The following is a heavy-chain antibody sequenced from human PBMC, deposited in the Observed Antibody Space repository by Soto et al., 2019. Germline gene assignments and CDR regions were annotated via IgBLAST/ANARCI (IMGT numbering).Heavy chain of an antibody. CDR3: ARGVGPGGWSIVVGDYGMDV. CDR1: GYTFRSYG. V-gene: IGHV1-18*01. CDR2: ISAYNGNT. D-gene: IGHD2-15*01. J-gene: IGHJ6*02. Sequence: QVQLVQSGAEVKKSGASVKVSCKASGYTFRSYGISWVRQAPGQGLEWMGWISAYNGNTKYAQNFQGRVTMTTDTSTSTAYMELRSLRSDDTAVYYCARGVGPGGWSIVVGDYGMDVWGQGTTVTVSS.